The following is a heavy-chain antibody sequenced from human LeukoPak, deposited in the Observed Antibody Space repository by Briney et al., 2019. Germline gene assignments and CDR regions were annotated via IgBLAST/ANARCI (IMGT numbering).Heavy chain of an antibody. V-gene: IGHV1-2*02. CDR3: ARDLSSSWYNWIDP. J-gene: IGHJ5*02. CDR1: GYTFTGYY. D-gene: IGHD6-13*01. Sequence: ASVKVSCKASGYTFTGYYMHWMRQAPGQGLEWMGWINPNSGGTNYAQKFQGRVTMTRDTSISTAYMELSRLRSDDTAVYYCARDLSSSWYNWIDPWGQGTLVTVSS. CDR2: INPNSGGT.